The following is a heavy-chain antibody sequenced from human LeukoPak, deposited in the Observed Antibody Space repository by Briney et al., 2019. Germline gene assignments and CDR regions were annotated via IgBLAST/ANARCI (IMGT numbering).Heavy chain of an antibody. D-gene: IGHD5-12*01. Sequence: GGSLRLSCAASGFTFDDYTIHWVRQAPGKGLQWVSLISWDGGSTYYADSVKGRFTISRDNSRNSLYLQMNSLRAEDTALYYCAKGASMGYSGYDFLDYHYMDVWGKGTTVTVSS. CDR2: ISWDGGST. J-gene: IGHJ6*03. CDR1: GFTFDDYT. CDR3: AKGASMGYSGYDFLDYHYMDV. V-gene: IGHV3-43D*03.